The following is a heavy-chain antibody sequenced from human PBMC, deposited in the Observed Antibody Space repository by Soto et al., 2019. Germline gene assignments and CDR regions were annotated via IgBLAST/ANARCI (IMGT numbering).Heavy chain of an antibody. D-gene: IGHD4-4*01. CDR1: GGSISSSSYY. J-gene: IGHJ5*02. CDR3: ASSPTVATYWFDP. Sequence: SETLSLTCTVSGGSISSSSYYWGWIRQPPGKGLEWIGSIYYSGSTYYNPSLRSRVTISVDTSKNQFSLKLSSVTAADTAVYYCASSPTVATYWFDPWGQGTLVTVSS. CDR2: IYYSGST. V-gene: IGHV4-39*01.